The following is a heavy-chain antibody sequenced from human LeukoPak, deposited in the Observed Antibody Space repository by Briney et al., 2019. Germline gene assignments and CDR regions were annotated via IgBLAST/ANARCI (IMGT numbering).Heavy chain of an antibody. CDR2: IYHSGST. D-gene: IGHD2/OR15-2a*01. V-gene: IGHV4-38-2*02. J-gene: IGHJ4*02. CDR3: ARQEYKTGVRRGYFDY. CDR1: GYSISSGYY. Sequence: PSETLSLTCTVSGYSISSGYYWGWIRQPPGKGLEWIGSIYHSGSTYYNPSLKSRVTISVDTSKNQFSLKLSSVTAADTAVYYCARQEYKTGVRRGYFDYWGQGTLVTVSS.